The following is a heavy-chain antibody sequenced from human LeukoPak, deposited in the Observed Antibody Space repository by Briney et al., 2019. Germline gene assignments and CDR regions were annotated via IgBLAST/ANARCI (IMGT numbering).Heavy chain of an antibody. J-gene: IGHJ4*02. D-gene: IGHD3-10*01. Sequence: SETLSLTCAVYGGSFSGYYWSWIRQHPGKGLEWIGYIYYSGSAYYNPSLKSRVTISVDASENQFSLKLSSVTAADTAVYYCARVNYGSATKEDYWGQGTLVTVSS. V-gene: IGHV4-31*11. CDR3: ARVNYGSATKEDY. CDR1: GGSFSGYY. CDR2: IYYSGSA.